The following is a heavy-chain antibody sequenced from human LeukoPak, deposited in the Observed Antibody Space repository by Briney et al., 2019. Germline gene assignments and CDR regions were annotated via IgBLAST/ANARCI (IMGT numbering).Heavy chain of an antibody. CDR1: GFTFSTYT. Sequence: GGSLRLSCAASGFTFSTYTMHWVRQAPGKGLELVSGIYGSDDKTVYGDAVKGRFTISRDNSKNTLYLQMNSLRAEDTAVYYCARVPTRSSGYYGNYWGQGTLVTVPS. CDR2: IYGSDDKT. J-gene: IGHJ4*02. CDR3: ARVPTRSSGYYGNY. V-gene: IGHV3-NL1*01. D-gene: IGHD3-22*01.